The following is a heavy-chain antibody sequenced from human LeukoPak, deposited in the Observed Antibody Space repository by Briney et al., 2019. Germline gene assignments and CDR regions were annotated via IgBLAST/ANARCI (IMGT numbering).Heavy chain of an antibody. V-gene: IGHV3-21*01. D-gene: IGHD6-19*01. CDR2: ISSSSSYI. Sequence: GGSLRLSCAASVFTFSSYSMNWVRQAPWKGLEWVSSISSSSSYIYYADSVKGRFTISRDNAKNSLYLQMNSLRAEDTAVYYCARDGSQWLVFDYWGQGTLVTVSS. J-gene: IGHJ4*02. CDR3: ARDGSQWLVFDY. CDR1: VFTFSSYS.